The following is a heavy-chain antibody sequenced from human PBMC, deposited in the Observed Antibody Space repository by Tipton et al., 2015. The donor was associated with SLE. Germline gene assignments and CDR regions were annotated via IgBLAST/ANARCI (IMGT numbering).Heavy chain of an antibody. Sequence: TLSLTCTVSGGSISSSSYYWGWIRQPPGKGLEWIGCIYYSGSTYYNPSLKSRVTISVDTSKNQFSLKLSSVTAADTAVYYCARRRILRFLEWLLYGWFDPWGQGTLVTVSS. CDR2: IYYSGST. J-gene: IGHJ5*02. CDR3: ARRRILRFLEWLLYGWFDP. V-gene: IGHV4-39*01. D-gene: IGHD3-3*01. CDR1: GGSISSSSYY.